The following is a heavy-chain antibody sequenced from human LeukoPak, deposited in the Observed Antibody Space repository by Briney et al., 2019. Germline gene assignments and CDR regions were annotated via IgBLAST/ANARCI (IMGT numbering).Heavy chain of an antibody. J-gene: IGHJ4*02. Sequence: GGSLRLSCAASGFTFSSYAMHWVRQAPGKGLEWVAVISYDGSNKYYVDSVKGRFTISRDNSKNTLYLQMNSLRAEDTAVYYCAKEAVQGSGSYSLYFDYWGQGTLVTVSS. CDR2: ISYDGSNK. V-gene: IGHV3-30*18. CDR3: AKEAVQGSGSYSLYFDY. D-gene: IGHD3-10*01. CDR1: GFTFSSYA.